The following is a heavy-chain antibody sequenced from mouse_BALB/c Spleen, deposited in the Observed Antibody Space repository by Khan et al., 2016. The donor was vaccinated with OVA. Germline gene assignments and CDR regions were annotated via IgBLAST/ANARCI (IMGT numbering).Heavy chain of an antibody. CDR2: INPSTVYT. J-gene: IGHJ3*01. Sequence: QVQLKESGAELAKPGASVKMSCKASDYTFTNYWMHWVKQRPGQGLEWIGYINPSTVYTEYNQKFKDKATLTADKSSSTAYMQLSSLKSEDSAVYYCVNHGSRTAWFTYWGQGTLVTVSA. CDR3: VNHGSRTAWFTY. V-gene: IGHV1-7*01. D-gene: IGHD1-1*01. CDR1: DYTFTNYW.